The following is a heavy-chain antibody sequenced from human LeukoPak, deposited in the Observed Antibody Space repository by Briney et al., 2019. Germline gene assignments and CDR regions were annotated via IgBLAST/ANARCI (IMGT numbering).Heavy chain of an antibody. CDR2: MNPNSGNT. CDR3: ARGFVHSSSPGIYYYYYGMDV. CDR1: GYTFTSYD. V-gene: IGHV1-8*01. J-gene: IGHJ6*02. Sequence: GASVKVSCKASGYTFTSYDINWVRQATGQGLEWMGWMNPNSGNTGYAQKFQGRVTMTRNTSISTAYMELSSLRSEDTAVYYCARGFVHSSSPGIYYYYYGMDVWGQGTTVTVSS. D-gene: IGHD6-6*01.